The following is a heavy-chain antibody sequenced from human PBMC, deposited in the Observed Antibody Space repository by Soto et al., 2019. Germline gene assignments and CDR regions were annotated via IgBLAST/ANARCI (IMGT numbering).Heavy chain of an antibody. D-gene: IGHD5-18*01. J-gene: IGHJ6*02. CDR2: IYHSGST. CDR3: ARGAAMDYYYYGMDV. Sequence: SETLSLTCAVSGGSISSGGYSWSWIRQPPGKGLEWIGYIYHSGSTYYNPSLKSRVTISVDRSKNQFSLKLSSVTAADTAVYYCARGAAMDYYYYGMDVWGQGTTVTVSS. CDR1: GGSISSGGYS. V-gene: IGHV4-30-2*01.